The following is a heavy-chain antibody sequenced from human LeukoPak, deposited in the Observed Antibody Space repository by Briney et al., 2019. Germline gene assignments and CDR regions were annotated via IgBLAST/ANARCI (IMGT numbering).Heavy chain of an antibody. Sequence: GGFLRLSCAASGFTFSSYAMSWVRQAPGKGLEWVSAISGSGGSTYYADSVKGRFTISRDNSKNTLYLQMNSLRAEDTAVYYCATPRGSTVVTRLEYWGQGTLVTVSS. CDR3: ATPRGSTVVTRLEY. CDR2: ISGSGGST. D-gene: IGHD4-23*01. V-gene: IGHV3-23*01. CDR1: GFTFSSYA. J-gene: IGHJ4*02.